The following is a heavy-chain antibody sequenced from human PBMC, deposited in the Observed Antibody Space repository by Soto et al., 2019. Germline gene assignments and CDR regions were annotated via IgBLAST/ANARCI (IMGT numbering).Heavy chain of an antibody. D-gene: IGHD2-8*01. J-gene: IGHJ6*02. CDR2: INPKSGGT. V-gene: IGHV1-2*04. CDR1: GYIFTDYH. CDR3: ARGHSTDCSNGVCSFFYNHEMDV. Sequence: AASVKVSCKASGYIFTDYHIHWVRQAPGQGLEWLGRINPKSGGTSTAQKFQGWVTMTRDRSISTVYMELTRLRSDDTAVYFCARGHSTDCSNGVCSFFYNHEMDVWGQGTTVTVSS.